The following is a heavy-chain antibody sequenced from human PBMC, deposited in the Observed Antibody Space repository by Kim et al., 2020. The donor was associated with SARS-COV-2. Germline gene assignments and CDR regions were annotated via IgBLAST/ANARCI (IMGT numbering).Heavy chain of an antibody. V-gene: IGHV4-39*01. D-gene: IGHD2-15*01. CDR2: IYYSGST. CDR1: GGSISSSSYY. Sequence: SETLSLTCTVSGGSISSSSYYWGWIRQPPGKGLEWIGSIYYSGSTYYNPSLKSRVTTSVDTSKNQFSLKMSSVTAADTAVYYCARHVKSRSCSGDSCYAEDWFDPWGQGTLVTVSS. CDR3: ARHVKSRSCSGDSCYAEDWFDP. J-gene: IGHJ5*02.